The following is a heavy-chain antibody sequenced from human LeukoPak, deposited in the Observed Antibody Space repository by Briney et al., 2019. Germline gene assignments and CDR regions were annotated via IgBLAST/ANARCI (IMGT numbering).Heavy chain of an antibody. CDR3: AKDGAGRHYFDY. D-gene: IGHD3-16*01. J-gene: IGHJ4*02. CDR2: IRYDGSNK. V-gene: IGHV3-30*02. Sequence: PGGSLRPSCAASGFTFSSYDMHWVRQAPGKGLEWVAFIRYDGSNKYYADSVKGRFTISRDNPKNTVYLQMNSLRDEDTAVYYCAKDGAGRHYFDYWGQGTLVTVSS. CDR1: GFTFSSYD.